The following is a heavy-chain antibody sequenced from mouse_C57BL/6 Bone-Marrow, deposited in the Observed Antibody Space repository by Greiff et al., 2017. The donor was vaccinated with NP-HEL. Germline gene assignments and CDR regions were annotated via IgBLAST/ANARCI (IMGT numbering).Heavy chain of an antibody. D-gene: IGHD2-4*01. Sequence: EVHLVESGGDLVKPGGSLKLSCAASGFTFSSYGMSWVRQTPDKRLEWVATISSGGSYTYYPDSVKGRFTISRDNAKNTLYLQMSSLKSEDTAMYYCASQWFDYDEGFAYWGQGTLVTVSA. CDR1: GFTFSSYG. CDR3: ASQWFDYDEGFAY. J-gene: IGHJ3*01. V-gene: IGHV5-6*01. CDR2: ISSGGSYT.